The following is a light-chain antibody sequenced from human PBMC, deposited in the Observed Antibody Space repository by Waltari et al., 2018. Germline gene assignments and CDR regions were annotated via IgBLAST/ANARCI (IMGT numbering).Light chain of an antibody. CDR1: QKINGY. CDR2: GAS. Sequence: DIQMTQSPSSLSASVGDRVTITCRAGQKINGYLNWYQHKPGKAPKLLIYGASNLQTGVTSRFSGSESGTDVTLTINSLQPEDFATYFCQQTYSTPGITFGQGTRLE. CDR3: QQTYSTPGIT. V-gene: IGKV1-39*01. J-gene: IGKJ5*01.